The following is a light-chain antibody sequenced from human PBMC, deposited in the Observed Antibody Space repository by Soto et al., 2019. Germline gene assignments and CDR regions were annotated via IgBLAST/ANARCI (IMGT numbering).Light chain of an antibody. CDR2: WAS. CDR1: QSVLYNSDNKNY. V-gene: IGKV4-1*01. Sequence: DIVMTQSPDSLAVSLGERATINCKSSQSVLYNSDNKNYLAWYQQKPGQPPKLLIYWASTRDSVVPDRFSGSGSWAYFCLTIRSRQGEDGAVYYCQRYYTTLTFGGGTKVEIK. CDR3: QRYYTTLT. J-gene: IGKJ4*01.